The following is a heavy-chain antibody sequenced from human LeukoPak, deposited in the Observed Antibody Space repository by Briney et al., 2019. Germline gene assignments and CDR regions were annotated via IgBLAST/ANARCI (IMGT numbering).Heavy chain of an antibody. Sequence: PGGSLRLSCAASGFTFSSYAMHWVRQAPGKGLEWVAVISYDGSKKYYADSVKGQFTISRDNSKNTLYLQMNSLRAEDTAVYYCARDSSGFDFWGQGTLVTVSS. J-gene: IGHJ4*02. CDR3: ARDSSGFDF. V-gene: IGHV3-30-3*01. D-gene: IGHD2-15*01. CDR1: GFTFSSYA. CDR2: ISYDGSKK.